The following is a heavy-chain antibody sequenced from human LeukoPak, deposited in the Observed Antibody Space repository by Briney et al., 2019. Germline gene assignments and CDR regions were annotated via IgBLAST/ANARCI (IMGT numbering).Heavy chain of an antibody. V-gene: IGHV3-53*01. CDR2: IYSGGST. J-gene: IGHJ4*02. D-gene: IGHD1-26*01. Sequence: QPGGSLRLSCAASGFTFRSYEMNWVRQAPGKGLEWISVIYSGGSTYYADSLKGRFTISRDNSKNTLYLQMNSLRAEDTAVYYCARALLVGAIDYWGQGTLVTVSS. CDR1: GFTFRSYE. CDR3: ARALLVGAIDY.